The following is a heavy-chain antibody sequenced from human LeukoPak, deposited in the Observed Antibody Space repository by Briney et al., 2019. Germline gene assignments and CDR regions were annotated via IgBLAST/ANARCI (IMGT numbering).Heavy chain of an antibody. V-gene: IGHV3-21*04. CDR3: ARGVRIAVAGYIDC. CDR2: ISSSSSYI. J-gene: IGHJ4*02. D-gene: IGHD6-19*01. CDR1: GFTFSTYS. Sequence: GGSLRLSCAVSGFTFSTYSMNWVRQAPGKGLEWVSSISSSSSYIYYVDSVKGRFTISRDNAKNTLYLQMNSLRSDDTAVYYCARGVRIAVAGYIDCWGQGTLVTVSS.